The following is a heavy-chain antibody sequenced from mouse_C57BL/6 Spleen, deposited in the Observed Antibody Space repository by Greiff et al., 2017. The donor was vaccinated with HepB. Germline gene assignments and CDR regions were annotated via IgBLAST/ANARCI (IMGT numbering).Heavy chain of an antibody. J-gene: IGHJ2*01. CDR1: GFTFSDFY. Sequence: EVQVVESGGGLVQSGRSLRLSCATSGFTFSDFYMEWVRQAPGKGLEWIAASRNKANDYTTEYSASVKGRFIVSRDTSQSILYLQMNALRAEDTAIYYCAREDYGFDYWGQGTTLTVSS. D-gene: IGHD2-4*01. CDR3: AREDYGFDY. V-gene: IGHV7-1*01. CDR2: SRNKANDYTT.